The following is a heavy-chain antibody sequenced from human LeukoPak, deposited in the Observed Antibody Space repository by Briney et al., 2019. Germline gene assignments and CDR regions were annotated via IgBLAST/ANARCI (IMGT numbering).Heavy chain of an antibody. CDR1: GLTFNTYS. J-gene: IGHJ4*02. Sequence: PGGSLRLSCVASGLTFNTYSMNWVRQAPGKGLEWVSYISTDSRTTHYADSVKGRFTVSRDNAKNSLFLQMSSLRDEDTAIYYCARRYQWLILWGQGTLVTVSS. V-gene: IGHV3-48*02. CDR3: ARRYQWLIL. D-gene: IGHD6-19*01. CDR2: ISTDSRTT.